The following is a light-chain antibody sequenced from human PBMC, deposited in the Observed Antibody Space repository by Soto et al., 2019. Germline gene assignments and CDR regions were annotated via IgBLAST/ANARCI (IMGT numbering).Light chain of an antibody. CDR2: AAS. J-gene: IGKJ1*01. V-gene: IGKV1-39*01. CDR1: QPVTNY. Sequence: DIQMTQSPSSLSASVGDRVTITCRASQPVTNYLSWYQQKPGKAPKLFIYAASRLQSGVPSRFSGGGSVTDFTLTISSLLPEDFATYYCQQSYSSPWTFGQGTKVDIK. CDR3: QQSYSSPWT.